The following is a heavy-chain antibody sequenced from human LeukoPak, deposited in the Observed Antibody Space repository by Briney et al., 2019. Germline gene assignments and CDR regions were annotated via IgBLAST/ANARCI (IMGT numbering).Heavy chain of an antibody. CDR3: ARDSARRTKLRLTHYYYYGMDV. V-gene: IGHV3-33*01. CDR2: IWYDGSNK. D-gene: IGHD4-23*01. Sequence: GGSLRLSCAASGFTFSSYGMHWVRQAPGKGLEWVAVIWYDGSNKYYADSVKVRITISRDNFKNTLYLQMNSLRAEDTAVYYCARDSARRTKLRLTHYYYYGMDVWGQGTTVTVSS. CDR1: GFTFSSYG. J-gene: IGHJ6*02.